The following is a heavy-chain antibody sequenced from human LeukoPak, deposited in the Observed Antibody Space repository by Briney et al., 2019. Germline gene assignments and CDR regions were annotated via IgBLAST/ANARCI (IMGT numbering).Heavy chain of an antibody. CDR1: GGSISSYY. Sequence: PSETLSLTCTVSGGSISSYYWSWIRQPPGKGLEWIGYIYYSGSTNYNPSLKSRVTISVDTSKNQFSLKLSSVTAADTAVYYCARLVVVPAANPSHYYGMDVWGQGATVTVSS. V-gene: IGHV4-59*08. CDR2: IYYSGST. D-gene: IGHD2-2*01. J-gene: IGHJ6*02. CDR3: ARLVVVPAANPSHYYGMDV.